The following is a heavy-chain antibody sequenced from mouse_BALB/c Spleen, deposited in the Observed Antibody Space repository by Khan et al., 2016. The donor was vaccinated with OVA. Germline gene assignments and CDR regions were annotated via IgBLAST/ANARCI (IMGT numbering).Heavy chain of an antibody. CDR2: INPSSGYT. V-gene: IGHV1-4*01. D-gene: IGHD2-14*01. CDR1: GYTFTSYT. CDR3: AREGAYYRSDGWFAY. J-gene: IGHJ3*01. Sequence: VQLQESGAELARPGASVKMSCKASGYTFTSYTMHWVKQRPGQGLEWIGHINPSSGYTNYNQKFKDKATLTADKSSRIAYMQLSSLTSEDSAVYYCAREGAYYRSDGWFAYWGKGNLVTVSA.